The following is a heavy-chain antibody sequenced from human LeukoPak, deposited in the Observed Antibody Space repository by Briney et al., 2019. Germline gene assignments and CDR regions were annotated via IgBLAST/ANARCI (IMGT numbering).Heavy chain of an antibody. CDR1: GFTSSSYA. V-gene: IGHV3-30*04. D-gene: IGHD3-22*01. J-gene: IGHJ4*02. Sequence: PGGSLRLSCAAPGFTSSSYAMHWVRQAPGKGLEWVAVISYDGGNKYYADSVKGRFTISRDNSKNTLYLQMNSLSAEDTAVYYCARDRGQYYYDSSGYNHLFDYWGQGTLVTVSS. CDR3: ARDRGQYYYDSSGYNHLFDY. CDR2: ISYDGGNK.